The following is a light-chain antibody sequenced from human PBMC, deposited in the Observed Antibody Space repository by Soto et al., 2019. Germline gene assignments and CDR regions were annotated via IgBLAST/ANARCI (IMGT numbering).Light chain of an antibody. Sequence: DIQMTQSPSSLSATVGDRVTITSRASQSISSYVNWYQQKPGKAPKLLIYAASSLQSGVPSRLSDSGSGTDFTLTISCLQSEDFATYYCQQYYSYPSFGQGTKVDI. CDR1: QSISSY. V-gene: IGKV1-39*01. CDR2: AAS. J-gene: IGKJ1*01. CDR3: QQYYSYPS.